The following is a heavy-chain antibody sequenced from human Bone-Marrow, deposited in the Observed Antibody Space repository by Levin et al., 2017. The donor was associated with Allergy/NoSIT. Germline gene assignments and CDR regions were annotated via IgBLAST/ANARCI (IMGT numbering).Heavy chain of an antibody. CDR3: ARGAWELRVPEYYYYAMDV. Sequence: TASETLSLTCTVYDGSFSGYYWSWIRQPPGKGLECIGEINHSGDTNYNPSLKSRVRISIDRSKNQFSLRLSSVTAADTGVYYCARGAWELRVPEYYYYAMDVWGQGTTVTVSS. CDR1: DGSFSGYY. V-gene: IGHV4-34*01. CDR2: INHSGDT. D-gene: IGHD1-26*01. J-gene: IGHJ6*02.